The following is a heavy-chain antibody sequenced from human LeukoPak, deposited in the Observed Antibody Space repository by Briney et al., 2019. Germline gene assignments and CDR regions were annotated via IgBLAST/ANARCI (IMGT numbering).Heavy chain of an antibody. CDR2: IYYTRST. Sequence: PSHTLSLTCTVSGGSISSYYWSWIRQPPGKGLEWIGYIYYTRSTHYNPSLKSRVTISVDTSKNQFSLKLSSVTDADTAVYYCERVRYSDVLTGYYGDGYFDYWGQGTLVTVSS. V-gene: IGHV4-59*01. CDR3: ERVRYSDVLTGYYGDGYFDY. D-gene: IGHD3-9*01. J-gene: IGHJ4*02. CDR1: GGSISSYY.